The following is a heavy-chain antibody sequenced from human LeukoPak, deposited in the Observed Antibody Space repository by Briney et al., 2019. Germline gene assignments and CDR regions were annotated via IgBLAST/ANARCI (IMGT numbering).Heavy chain of an antibody. CDR1: GGTFSSYA. V-gene: IGHV1-69*13. D-gene: IGHD1-26*01. Sequence: GASVKVSCKASGGTFSSYAISWVRQAPGQGLEWMGGIIPIFGTANYAQKFHGRVTITADESTSTAYMELSSLRSEDTAVYYCARAVGADPPDWFDPWGQGTLVTVSS. J-gene: IGHJ5*02. CDR2: IIPIFGTA. CDR3: ARAVGADPPDWFDP.